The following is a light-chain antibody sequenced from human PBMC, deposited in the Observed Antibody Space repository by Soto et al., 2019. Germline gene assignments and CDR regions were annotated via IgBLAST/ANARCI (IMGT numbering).Light chain of an antibody. CDR3: LHLNSYSPDT. CDR2: AAS. Sequence: DIQLTQSTSSLSASVGDRVTITCRASQGISSYLAWYQQKPGKAPKLLIFAASTLQNGVPSRFSGSGSGTEFTLTISSLQPEDFATYYCLHLNSYSPDTFGPGTKVDIK. V-gene: IGKV1-9*01. CDR1: QGISSY. J-gene: IGKJ3*01.